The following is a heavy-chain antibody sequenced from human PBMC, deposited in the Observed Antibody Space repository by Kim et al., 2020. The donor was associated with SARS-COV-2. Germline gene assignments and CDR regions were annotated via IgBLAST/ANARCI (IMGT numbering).Heavy chain of an antibody. CDR1: GFTFSSYG. CDR2: IWCDGSNK. V-gene: IGHV3-33*01. CDR3: SREISSGRYADYLD. J-gene: IGHJ4*01. D-gene: IGHD3-22*01. Sequence: GGSLRLSCAASGFTFSSYGMHWVRQAPGKGLEWVAGIWCDGSNKYYADSVTGRFTISRSNSNKTLSLQLNRKSAEDTAADECSREISSGRYADYLD.